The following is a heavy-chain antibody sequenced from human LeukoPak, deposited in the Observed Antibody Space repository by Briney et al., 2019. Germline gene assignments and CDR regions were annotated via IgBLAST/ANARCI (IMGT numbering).Heavy chain of an antibody. D-gene: IGHD6-13*01. CDR2: ISSSSSTI. V-gene: IGHV3-48*01. CDR1: GFTFSSYS. Sequence: GGSLRLSCAASGFTFSSYSMNWVRQAPGKGLEWVSYISSSSSTIYYADSVKGRFTISRDNAKNSLYLQMNSLRAEDTAVYYCARGPRAADDAFDIWGQGTMVTVSS. J-gene: IGHJ3*02. CDR3: ARGPRAADDAFDI.